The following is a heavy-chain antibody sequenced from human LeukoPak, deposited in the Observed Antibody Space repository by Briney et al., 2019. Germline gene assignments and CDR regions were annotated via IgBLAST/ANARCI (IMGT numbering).Heavy chain of an antibody. CDR2: INPGSGGT. V-gene: IGHV1-2*02. CDR1: GGTFSSYA. CDR3: ARESARIAVAGPDY. J-gene: IGHJ4*02. Sequence: GSSVKVSCKASGGTFSSYAISWVRQAPGQGLEWMGWINPGSGGTNYAQKFQGRVTMTRDTSISTAYMELSRLRSDDTAVYYCARESARIAVAGPDYWGQGTLVTVSS. D-gene: IGHD6-19*01.